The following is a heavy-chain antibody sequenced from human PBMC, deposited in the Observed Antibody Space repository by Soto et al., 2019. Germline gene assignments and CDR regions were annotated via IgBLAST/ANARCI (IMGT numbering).Heavy chain of an antibody. D-gene: IGHD6-19*01. CDR1: GFTFSSYA. J-gene: IGHJ4*02. V-gene: IGHV3-23*01. CDR2: ISGSGGST. Sequence: GGSLRLSCAASGFTFSSYAMSWVRQAPGKGLEWVSAISGSGGSTYYADSVKGRFTISRDNSKNTLYLQMNSLRAEDTAVYYCAKDSLVAVAGTLGYWGQGTLVTVSS. CDR3: AKDSLVAVAGTLGY.